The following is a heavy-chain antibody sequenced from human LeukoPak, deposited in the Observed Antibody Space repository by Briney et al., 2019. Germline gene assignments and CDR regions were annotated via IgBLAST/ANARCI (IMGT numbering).Heavy chain of an antibody. Sequence: PGGSLRLSCAASGFTFDDYAMHWVCQAPGKGLEWVSLIGGDGGSTYYADSVKGRFTISRDNSKNSLYLQMNSLRTEDTALYYCAKEFGIAAPNDYFDYWGQGTLVTVSS. J-gene: IGHJ4*02. CDR3: AKEFGIAAPNDYFDY. CDR2: IGGDGGST. V-gene: IGHV3-43*02. CDR1: GFTFDDYA. D-gene: IGHD6-6*01.